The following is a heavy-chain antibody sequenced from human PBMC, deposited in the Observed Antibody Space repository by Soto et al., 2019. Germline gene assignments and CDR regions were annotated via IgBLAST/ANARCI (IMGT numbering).Heavy chain of an antibody. Sequence: QVQLVQSGAEERKPGASVKVSCKASGYIFSDYAFHWVRQAPGQRPEWVGWINAGNGNTKYLQKLKGRVTLTRDTSASTAYMELSGLRSADRALYYCAKAGYDTSPFIDYWGQGTLVTVSS. CDR2: INAGNGNT. CDR1: GYIFSDYA. CDR3: AKAGYDTSPFIDY. V-gene: IGHV1-3*05. J-gene: IGHJ4*02. D-gene: IGHD3-22*01.